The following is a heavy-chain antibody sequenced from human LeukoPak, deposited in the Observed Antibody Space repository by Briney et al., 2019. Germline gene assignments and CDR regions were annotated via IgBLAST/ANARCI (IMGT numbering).Heavy chain of an antibody. CDR2: ISDSGSNT. D-gene: IGHD2-15*01. CDR1: GFTFSNYA. CDR3: AKRIIGYCSGDSCYYDY. Sequence: GGSLRLSCEASGFTFSNYAMSWVRQAPGKGLEWLSAISDSGSNTYYADSVKGRFTISRDNSKNTLYLQINSLRAEDTAVYYCAKRIIGYCSGDSCYYDYWGHGTLLTVSS. V-gene: IGHV3-23*01. J-gene: IGHJ4*01.